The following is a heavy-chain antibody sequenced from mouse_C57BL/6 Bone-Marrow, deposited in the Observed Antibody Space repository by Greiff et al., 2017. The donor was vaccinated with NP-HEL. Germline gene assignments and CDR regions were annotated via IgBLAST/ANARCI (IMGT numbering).Heavy chain of an antibody. CDR1: GFTFSDAW. V-gene: IGHV6-6*01. D-gene: IGHD4-1*01. Sequence: EVQLQESGGGLVQPGGSMKLSCAASGFTFSDAWMDWVRQSPEKGLEWVAEIRNKANNHATYYAESVKGRFTISRDDSKSSVYLQMNSLRAEDTGIYYCTSPNWEWSFDYWGQGTTLTVSS. CDR2: IRNKANNHAT. CDR3: TSPNWEWSFDY. J-gene: IGHJ2*01.